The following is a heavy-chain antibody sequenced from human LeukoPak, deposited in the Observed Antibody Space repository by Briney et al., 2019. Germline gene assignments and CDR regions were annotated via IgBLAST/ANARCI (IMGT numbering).Heavy chain of an antibody. J-gene: IGHJ2*01. Sequence: GGSLRLSCAASGFTFSSYAMSWVRQAPGKGLEWVSAISGRGGVTSYADSVKGRFTLSRDNSKNTLYLQMNSLRAEDTAVYYCARDGLAAATLHWCFDLWGRGTLVTVSS. CDR1: GFTFSSYA. V-gene: IGHV3-23*01. CDR2: ISGRGGVT. CDR3: ARDGLAAATLHWCFDL. D-gene: IGHD2-15*01.